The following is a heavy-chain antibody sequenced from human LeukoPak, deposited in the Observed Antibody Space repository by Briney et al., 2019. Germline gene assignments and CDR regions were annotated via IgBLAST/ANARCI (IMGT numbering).Heavy chain of an antibody. J-gene: IGHJ6*04. Sequence: GGSLRLSCAASEFSVGSNYMTWVRQAPGKGLEWVSSISSSSSYTYYADSVKGRFTISRDNAKNSLYLQMNSLRAEDTAVYYCARGVSGYGKQEMDVWGKGTTVTVSS. V-gene: IGHV3-21*01. CDR2: ISSSSSYT. D-gene: IGHD5-12*01. CDR3: ARGVSGYGKQEMDV. CDR1: EFSVGSNY.